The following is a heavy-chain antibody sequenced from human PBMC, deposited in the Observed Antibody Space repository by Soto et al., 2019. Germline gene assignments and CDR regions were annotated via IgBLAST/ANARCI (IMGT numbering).Heavy chain of an antibody. D-gene: IGHD3-22*01. CDR1: GFTFSSYS. V-gene: IGHV3-21*01. CDR3: ARENYYDSSVYVLIGVPNGFDI. CDR2: ISSSSSYI. Sequence: GGSLRLSCAASGFTFSSYSMNWVRQAPGKGLEWVSSISSSSSYIYYADSVKGRFTISRDNAKNSLYLQMNSLRAEDTAVYYCARENYYDSSVYVLIGVPNGFDIWGHGTMVTVSS. J-gene: IGHJ3*02.